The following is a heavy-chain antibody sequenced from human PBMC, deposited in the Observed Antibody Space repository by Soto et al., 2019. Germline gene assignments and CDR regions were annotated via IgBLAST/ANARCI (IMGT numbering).Heavy chain of an antibody. CDR3: ARGGQQVVSFDY. CDR1: GGTISTYV. V-gene: IGHV1-69*08. Sequence: QVHLVQSGAEVKKPGSSVKVSCKTSGGTISTYVINWVRQAPGQGLEWMGRIIPALGAADYAQKFQERLTTTADKSTSTAYMELSSLRSDDTAVYYCARGGQQVVSFDYWGQGTLVAVSS. J-gene: IGHJ4*02. D-gene: IGHD6-6*01. CDR2: IIPALGAA.